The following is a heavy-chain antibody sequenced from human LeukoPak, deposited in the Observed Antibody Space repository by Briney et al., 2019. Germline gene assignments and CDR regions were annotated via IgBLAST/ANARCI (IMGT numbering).Heavy chain of an antibody. V-gene: IGHV4-59*12. CDR3: ARFRWGDAFDI. D-gene: IGHD3-16*01. Sequence: SETLSLTCTVSGGYISSYYWSWIRRPPGKGLEWIGYIYYSGSTNYNPSLKSRVTISVDTSKNQFSLKLSSVTAADTAVYYCARFRWGDAFDIWGQGTMVTVSS. J-gene: IGHJ3*02. CDR1: GGYISSYY. CDR2: IYYSGST.